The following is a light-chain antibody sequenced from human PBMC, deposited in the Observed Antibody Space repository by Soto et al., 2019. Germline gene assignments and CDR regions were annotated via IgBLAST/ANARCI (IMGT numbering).Light chain of an antibody. CDR2: GPS. J-gene: IGKJ1*01. V-gene: IGKV3-20*01. CDR3: QQYGISPTST. CDR1: QSVSSRY. Sequence: EIVLTQSPGTLSLSPGERATLSCRASQSVSSRYLAWYQQKPGQAPRLLFYGPSSRATGIQDRFSGSGSGTDVTLTISRLEPEDFAVYADQQYGISPTSTFGQGNQVDIK.